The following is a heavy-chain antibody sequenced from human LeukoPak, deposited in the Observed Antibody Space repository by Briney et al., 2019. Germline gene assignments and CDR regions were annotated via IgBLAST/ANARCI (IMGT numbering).Heavy chain of an antibody. CDR3: ARHQRLAWFDP. CDR2: VYNNGTTSTAST. CDR1: GGAITSFY. J-gene: IGHJ5*02. V-gene: IGHV4-59*08. D-gene: IGHD6-25*01. Sequence: PLETLSLSCTVSGGAITSFYWGWIRDPPGEGLGWIGDVYNNGTTSTASTNNRPSLKSRVTISVDTSKNQFPLNLSSVTAADTAVYYCARHQRLAWFDPWGQGTLVTVSS.